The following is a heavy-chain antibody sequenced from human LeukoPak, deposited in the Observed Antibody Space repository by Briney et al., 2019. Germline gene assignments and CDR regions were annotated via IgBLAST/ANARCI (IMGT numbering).Heavy chain of an antibody. CDR3: ARGVWFGEFTYFDY. J-gene: IGHJ4*02. CDR2: IYYSGST. D-gene: IGHD3-10*01. Sequence: SETLSLTCTVSGGSISSYYWSWLRQPPGKGLEWIGYIYYSGSTNYNPSLTSRVTISVDTSKNQFSLKLSSVTATDTAVYYCARGVWFGEFTYFDYWGQGTLVTVSS. V-gene: IGHV4-59*01. CDR1: GGSISSYY.